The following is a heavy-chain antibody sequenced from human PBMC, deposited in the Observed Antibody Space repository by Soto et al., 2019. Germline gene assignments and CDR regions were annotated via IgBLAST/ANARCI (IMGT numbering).Heavy chain of an antibody. J-gene: IGHJ4*02. V-gene: IGHV4-59*01. CDR3: AREKDY. CDR1: GGSISSYY. Sequence: SETLSLTCTVSGGSISSYYWSWIRQPPGKGLEWIGYIYYSGSTNYNPSLKSRVTISVDTSKNQFSLKLSSVTAADTAVYYCAREKDYWGQGTLVTVSS. CDR2: IYYSGST.